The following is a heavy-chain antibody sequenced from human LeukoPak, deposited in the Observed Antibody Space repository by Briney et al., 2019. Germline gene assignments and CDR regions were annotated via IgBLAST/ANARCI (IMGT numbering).Heavy chain of an antibody. CDR2: INPNSGGT. V-gene: IGHV1-2*02. Sequence: ASVKVSCKASGYTFTGYYMHWVRQAPGQGLEWMGWINPNSGGTNYAQKFQGRVTMTRDTSISTAYMELSSLRSEDTAVYYCARGGARWFGELLLGYFDYWGQGTLVTVSS. CDR1: GYTFTGYY. CDR3: ARGGARWFGELLLGYFDY. J-gene: IGHJ4*02. D-gene: IGHD3-10*01.